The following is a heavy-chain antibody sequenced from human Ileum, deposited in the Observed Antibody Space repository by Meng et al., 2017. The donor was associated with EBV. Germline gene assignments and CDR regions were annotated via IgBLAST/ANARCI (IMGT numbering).Heavy chain of an antibody. V-gene: IGHV4-61*01. CDR1: GGSATSGTYS. J-gene: IGHJ4*02. Sequence: HVPLQAPGADPLKPSTTLSLTCPGSGGSATSGTYSWSWLLPLPGSRLALIGYVHHTGATNYTPSLVIRATVSVDTSKSQFSLHLTSVTAADTAVYYCARGYSYSYYFYFDYWGQGILVTVSS. CDR2: VHHTGAT. D-gene: IGHD1-26*01. CDR3: ARGYSYSYYFYFDY.